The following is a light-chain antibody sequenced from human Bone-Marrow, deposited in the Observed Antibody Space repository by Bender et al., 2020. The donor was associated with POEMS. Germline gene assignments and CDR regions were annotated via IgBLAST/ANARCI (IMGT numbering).Light chain of an antibody. V-gene: IGLV2-23*01. CDR3: CSSALRSRV. CDR1: SSDVGTYNL. J-gene: IGLJ3*02. CDR2: EGS. Sequence: QSALTQPASVSGSPGQSITISCTGTSSDVGTYNLVSWYQQHPGKAPKLIIYEGSKRPSGVSRRFSGSKSGNTASLTISGLQAEDEADYYCCSSALRSRVFGGGTKLTVL.